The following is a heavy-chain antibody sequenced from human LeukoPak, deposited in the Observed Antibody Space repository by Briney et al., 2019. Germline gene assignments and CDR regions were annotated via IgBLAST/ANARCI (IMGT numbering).Heavy chain of an antibody. CDR3: ARAQITIFGVEHYFDY. CDR1: GFTFSSYE. Sequence: GGSLRLSCAASGFTFSSYEMTWVRQAPGKGLEWVSYISSSGSAIYYADSVKGRFTISRDNAKNSLYLQMNSLRAEDTAVYYCARAQITIFGVEHYFDYWGQGTLVTVSS. J-gene: IGHJ4*02. D-gene: IGHD3-3*01. V-gene: IGHV3-48*03. CDR2: ISSSGSAI.